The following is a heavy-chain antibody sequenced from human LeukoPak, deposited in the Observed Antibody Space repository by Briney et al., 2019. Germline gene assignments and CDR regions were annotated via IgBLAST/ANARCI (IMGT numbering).Heavy chain of an antibody. Sequence: SQTLSLTCTVSGGSISSGSYYWGWIRQPPGKGLEWIGSIYYSGSTYYNPSLKSRVFISLDTSKNQFSLKLSSVTAADTAVYYCARAPDYFYYFDYWGQGTLVTVSS. D-gene: IGHD2/OR15-2a*01. V-gene: IGHV4-39*07. CDR1: GGSISSGSYY. CDR2: IYYSGST. CDR3: ARAPDYFYYFDY. J-gene: IGHJ4*02.